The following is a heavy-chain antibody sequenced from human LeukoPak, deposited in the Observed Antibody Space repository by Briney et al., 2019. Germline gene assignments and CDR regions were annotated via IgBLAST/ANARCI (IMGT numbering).Heavy chain of an antibody. J-gene: IGHJ6*02. CDR3: ARDFLAYSSSWYNNEIYYYYGMDV. CDR2: INPSGGRT. Sequence: ASVKVSCKASEYTFTSYYMHWVRQAPGQGLEWMGIINPSGGRTSYAQKFQGRVTMTRDTSTSTVYMELSSLRSEDTAVYYCARDFLAYSSSWYNNEIYYYYGMDVWGQGTTVTVSS. V-gene: IGHV1-46*01. D-gene: IGHD6-13*01. CDR1: EYTFTSYY.